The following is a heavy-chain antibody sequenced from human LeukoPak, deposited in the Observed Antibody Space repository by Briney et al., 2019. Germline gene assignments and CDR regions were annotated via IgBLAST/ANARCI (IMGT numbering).Heavy chain of an antibody. D-gene: IGHD3-10*01. Sequence: RTGGSLRLSCAASGFTFSDYYMSWIRQAPGKGLEWVSYISSSGSTIYYADSVKGRFTISRDNSKNMLYLQMNSLRAEDTAVYYCYGSGSPKYYYYYMDVWGKGTTVTISS. J-gene: IGHJ6*03. V-gene: IGHV3-11*01. CDR3: YGSGSPKYYYYYMDV. CDR1: GFTFSDYY. CDR2: ISSSGSTI.